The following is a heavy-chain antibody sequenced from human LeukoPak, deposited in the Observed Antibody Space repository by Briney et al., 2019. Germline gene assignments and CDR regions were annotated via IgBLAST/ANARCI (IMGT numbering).Heavy chain of an antibody. CDR3: AKDLGCSGGSCYPNYFDY. CDR2: ISGSGGST. J-gene: IGHJ4*02. V-gene: IGHV3-23*01. D-gene: IGHD2-15*01. CDR1: GFTFSNYA. Sequence: PGGSLRLSCAASGFTFSNYAMSWVRQAPGKGLEWVSAISGSGGSTYYADSVKGRFTISRDNSKNTLYLQMNSLRAEDTAVYYCAKDLGCSGGSCYPNYFDYWGQGTLVTVSS.